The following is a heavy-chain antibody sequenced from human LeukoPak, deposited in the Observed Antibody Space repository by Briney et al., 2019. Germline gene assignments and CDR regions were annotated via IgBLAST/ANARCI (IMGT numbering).Heavy chain of an antibody. V-gene: IGHV4-4*07. CDR2: IYTSGSN. Sequence: PSDTLSPTCTLSGGSISSYYWRWIRHPAGKGLEWIGRIYTSGSNDYNPPLKSRVTMSVDTSKNQFSLTLSSVTSADTAVYYCARGGPEYSYEYNGFDPWGQGTLVTVSS. D-gene: IGHD5-18*01. CDR1: GGSISSYY. CDR3: ARGGPEYSYEYNGFDP. J-gene: IGHJ5*02.